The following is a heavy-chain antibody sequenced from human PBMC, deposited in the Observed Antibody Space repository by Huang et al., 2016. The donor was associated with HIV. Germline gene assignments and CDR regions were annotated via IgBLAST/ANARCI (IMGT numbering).Heavy chain of an antibody. CDR3: ARIPTPSYFDTWSLSPVEEDFFYYNLDV. D-gene: IGHD3-9*01. CDR1: GALFNSYY. Sequence: QVRLQQWGQGLLKPSETLSLTCAVSGALFNSYYWSWFRQSPGKGLEWLGVMKPGGYTNYTPSLKSRVTMTVDTSKNQFYLMFRAMTASDAAIYYCARIPTPSYFDTWSLSPVEEDFFYYNLDVWGQGTPVSVSS. CDR2: MKPGGYT. J-gene: IGHJ6*02. V-gene: IGHV4-34*02.